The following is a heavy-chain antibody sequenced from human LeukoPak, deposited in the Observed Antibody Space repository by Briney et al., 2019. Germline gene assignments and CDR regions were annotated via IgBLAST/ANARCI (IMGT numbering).Heavy chain of an antibody. V-gene: IGHV4-59*01. J-gene: IGHJ3*02. CDR1: GGSISSYY. CDR2: IYYSGSF. CDR3: AREGLLCGGDCYRDAFDI. Sequence: WETLSLTCTVSGGSISSYYWSWIPQPPGEGLEWFAYIYYSGSFNYNPSLKSRVTISVDTSKNQFSLKLNSVTAADTAVYYCAREGLLCGGDCYRDAFDIWGQGTMVTVSS. D-gene: IGHD2-21*02.